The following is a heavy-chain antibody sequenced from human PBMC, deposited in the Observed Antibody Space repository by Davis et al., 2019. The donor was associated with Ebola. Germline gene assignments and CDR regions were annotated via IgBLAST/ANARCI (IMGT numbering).Heavy chain of an antibody. D-gene: IGHD4-11*01. CDR1: GGSFSGYY. CDR3: ARGGSNYRV. J-gene: IGHJ4*02. V-gene: IGHV4-34*01. CDR2: INHSGST. Sequence: GSLRLSCAVYGGSFSGYYWSWIRQPPGKGLEWIGEINHSGSTNYNPSLKSRVTISVDTFKNQFSLKLSSVTAADTAVYYCARGGSNYRVWGQGTLVTVSS.